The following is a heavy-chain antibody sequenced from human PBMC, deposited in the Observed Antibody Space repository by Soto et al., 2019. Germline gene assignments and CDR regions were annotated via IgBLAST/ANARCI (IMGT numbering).Heavy chain of an antibody. CDR3: AKSLAARPYDY. CDR2: ISGSGGNT. Sequence: EVQLLESGGGLVQPGGSLRLSCAASGFTFSSYAMSWVRQAPGKGLEWVSAISGSGGNTYYADSVKGRFTISRDNSNNTLYLQMNSLRAEDTALYYCAKSLAARPYDYWGQGTLVTVSS. CDR1: GFTFSSYA. J-gene: IGHJ4*02. V-gene: IGHV3-23*01. D-gene: IGHD6-6*01.